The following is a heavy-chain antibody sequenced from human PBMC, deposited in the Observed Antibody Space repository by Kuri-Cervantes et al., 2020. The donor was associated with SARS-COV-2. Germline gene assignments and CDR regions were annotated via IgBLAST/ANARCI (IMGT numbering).Heavy chain of an antibody. V-gene: IGHV4-39*07. CDR2: IYYSGST. CDR1: GGSISSSSYY. CDR3: ARDFRPIVVVPAAENWCDP. J-gene: IGHJ5*02. D-gene: IGHD2-2*01. Sequence: ESLKISCTVSGGSISSSSYYWGWIRQPPGKGLEWIGSIYYSGSTYHNPSLKSRVTISVDTSKNQFSLKLSSVTAADTAVYYCARDFRPIVVVPAAENWCDPWGQGTLVTVSS.